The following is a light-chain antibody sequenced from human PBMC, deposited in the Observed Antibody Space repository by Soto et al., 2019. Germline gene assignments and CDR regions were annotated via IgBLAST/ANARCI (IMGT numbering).Light chain of an antibody. Sequence: IQLTQSPCSLSASVVDSVTITCRAIQIISSYLNWYQQKPGKAPKLLIYAASSLQSGVPSRFSGSGSGTDFTLTISSLQPEDFATYYCQQSYSTPITFGQGTRLEIK. V-gene: IGKV1-39*01. CDR1: QIISSY. CDR3: QQSYSTPIT. J-gene: IGKJ5*01. CDR2: AAS.